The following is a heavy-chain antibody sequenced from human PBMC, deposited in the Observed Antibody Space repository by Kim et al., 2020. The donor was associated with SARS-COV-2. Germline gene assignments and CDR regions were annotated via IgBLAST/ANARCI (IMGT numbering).Heavy chain of an antibody. Sequence: GGSLRLSCAASGFTFSTYWMSWVRRVPGKGLEWVANINQDGSETYYVDSVKGRFTISRDNTRNSLYLQLNSLRVEDTALYYCGRPPGDTWYWGQGALVTV. V-gene: IGHV3-7*01. D-gene: IGHD2-21*02. CDR2: INQDGSET. J-gene: IGHJ4*02. CDR1: GFTFSTYW. CDR3: GRPPGDTWY.